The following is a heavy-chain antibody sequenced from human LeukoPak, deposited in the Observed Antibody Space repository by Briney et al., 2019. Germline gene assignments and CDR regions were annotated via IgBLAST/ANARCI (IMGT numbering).Heavy chain of an antibody. J-gene: IGHJ4*02. CDR3: ARHDGFIPY. V-gene: IGHV3-23*01. CDR1: GFTFNDYA. D-gene: IGHD3-16*02. CDR2: ISDTGRRT. Sequence: GGSLRLSCAASGFTFNDYAMSWVRQAAGKGLEWVAGISDTGRRTYYTDSVKGRFTISRDDSKKTVSLQMNTLRAEDTAIYFCARHDGFIPYWGQGTLVTVSS.